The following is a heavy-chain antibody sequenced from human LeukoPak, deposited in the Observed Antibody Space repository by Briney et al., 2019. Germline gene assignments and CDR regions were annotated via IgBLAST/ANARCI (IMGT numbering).Heavy chain of an antibody. D-gene: IGHD1-26*01. CDR3: ARDVSGSYSADY. V-gene: IGHV1-2*02. J-gene: IGHJ4*02. CDR2: INPNSGGT. CDR1: GYTFSGNY. Sequence: ASVKVSCKASGYTFSGNYMHWVRQAPGQGLEYMGWINPNSGGTNYAQTFQGRVTMTRDTSISTAYMELSRLRSDDTAVYYCARDVSGSYSADYWGQGTLVTVSS.